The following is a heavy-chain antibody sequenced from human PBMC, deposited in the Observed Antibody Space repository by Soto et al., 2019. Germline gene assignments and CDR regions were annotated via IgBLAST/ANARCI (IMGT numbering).Heavy chain of an antibody. CDR1: GGSINSYW. CDR3: ARDIGSYAYGEGY. Sequence: QVQLQESGPGLVKPSETLSLTCSVSGGSINSYWWSWIRQPAGKGLEWIGRVYSSGTTDYNPSLNSRATLSEETSKNQFSLKLSSVTAADTAVYYCARDIGSYAYGEGYWGQGIQVTVSS. J-gene: IGHJ4*02. CDR2: VYSSGTT. D-gene: IGHD3-10*01. V-gene: IGHV4-4*07.